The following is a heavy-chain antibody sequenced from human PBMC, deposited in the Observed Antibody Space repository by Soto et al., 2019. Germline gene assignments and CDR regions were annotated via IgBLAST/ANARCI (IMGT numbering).Heavy chain of an antibody. CDR3: AKKGLGYVAIYCTTGDCHYAFDV. CDR2: ISGGGDGT. V-gene: IGHV3-23*01. D-gene: IGHD2-8*01. J-gene: IGHJ3*01. Sequence: EVQLLESGGGLVRPGGSLRLSCAASGFTFYNYAMNWVRQAPGKGLEWVLTISGGGDGTYYADSVKGRFTISRTNSRNTEYLLMNSLRAEDTAVYYCAKKGLGYVAIYCTTGDCHYAFDVWGQGTLVTVSS. CDR1: GFTFYNYA.